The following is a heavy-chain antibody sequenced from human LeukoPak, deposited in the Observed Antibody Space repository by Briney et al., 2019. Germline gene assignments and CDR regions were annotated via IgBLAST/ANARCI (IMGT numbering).Heavy chain of an antibody. J-gene: IGHJ4*02. Sequence: ASVKVSCKVSGYTLTELSMHWVRQAPGKGLEWMGGFDPEDGETIYAQKFQGRVTMTEDTSTDTAYMELSSLRSEDTAVYYYATGYSGSYYYFDYWGQGTLVTVSS. D-gene: IGHD1-26*01. CDR1: GYTLTELS. CDR2: FDPEDGET. V-gene: IGHV1-24*01. CDR3: ATGYSGSYYYFDY.